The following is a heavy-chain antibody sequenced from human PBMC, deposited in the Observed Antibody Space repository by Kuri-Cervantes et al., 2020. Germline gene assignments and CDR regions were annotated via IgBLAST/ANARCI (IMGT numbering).Heavy chain of an antibody. CDR1: GFTFSSYG. CDR2: ISYDGSNK. D-gene: IGHD2-2*01. J-gene: IGHJ6*02. CDR3: AKDSLEYQLLPAYYYYYYGMDV. Sequence: GGSLRLSCAASGFTFSSYGMHWVRQAPGKGLEWVAVISYDGSNKYYADSVKGRFTISRDNSKNTLYLQMNSLRAEDTAVYYCAKDSLEYQLLPAYYYYYYGMDVWGQGTTVTVSS. V-gene: IGHV3-30*18.